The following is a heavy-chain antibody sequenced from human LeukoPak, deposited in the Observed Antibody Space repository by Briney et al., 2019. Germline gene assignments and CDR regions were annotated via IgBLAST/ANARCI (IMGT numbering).Heavy chain of an antibody. Sequence: GGSLRLSCAASGFTFSNYSMNWVRQAPGKGLEWVSSISSSSSYIYYADSVKGRFTISRDNAKNSLYLQMNSLRAEDTAVYYCARDGPLLWFGELSFYYYYGMDVWGQGTTVTVSS. CDR1: GFTFSNYS. J-gene: IGHJ6*02. CDR3: ARDGPLLWFGELSFYYYYGMDV. D-gene: IGHD3-10*01. V-gene: IGHV3-21*01. CDR2: ISSSSSYI.